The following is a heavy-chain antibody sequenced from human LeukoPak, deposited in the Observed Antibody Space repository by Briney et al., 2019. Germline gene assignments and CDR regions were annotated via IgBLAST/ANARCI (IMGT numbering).Heavy chain of an antibody. D-gene: IGHD5-18*01. J-gene: IGHJ4*02. V-gene: IGHV3-53*01. CDR3: ARVDTAVLTGFDY. CDR2: IYSGGST. CDR1: GFIVSSNY. Sequence: GGSLRLSCAAAGFIVSSNYMSWVRQAPGKGLEWVSVIYSGGSTFYADSVKGRFTISRDNSKNTLYLQMNSLRAEDTAVYYCARVDTAVLTGFDYWGLGTLVTVSS.